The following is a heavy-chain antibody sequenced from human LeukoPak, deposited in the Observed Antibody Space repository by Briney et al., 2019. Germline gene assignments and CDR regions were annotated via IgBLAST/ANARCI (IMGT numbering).Heavy chain of an antibody. Sequence: ASVKVSCKASGGTFSSYAISWVRQAPGQGLEWMGGIIPIFGTANYAQKFQGRVTITADESTSTAYMELSSLRSEDTAVYYCARDHGVVVVPAAFLVWSQGTTVTVSS. CDR1: GGTFSSYA. CDR3: ARDHGVVVVPAAFLV. J-gene: IGHJ6*02. D-gene: IGHD2-2*01. CDR2: IIPIFGTA. V-gene: IGHV1-69*13.